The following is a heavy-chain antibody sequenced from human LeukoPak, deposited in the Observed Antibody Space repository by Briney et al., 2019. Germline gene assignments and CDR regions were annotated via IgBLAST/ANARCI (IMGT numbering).Heavy chain of an antibody. CDR3: AKIAVAALEDDAFDI. J-gene: IGHJ3*02. CDR1: GFTFSSYG. CDR2: ISYDGNYK. D-gene: IGHD6-19*01. Sequence: GRSLRLSCAASGFTFSSYGMHWVRQAPGRGLEWLAAISYDGNYKYYADSVKGRFTISRDNSKNTLFLQMNNLRTEDSAVYFCAKIAVAALEDDAFDIWGQGTMVTVSS. V-gene: IGHV3-30*18.